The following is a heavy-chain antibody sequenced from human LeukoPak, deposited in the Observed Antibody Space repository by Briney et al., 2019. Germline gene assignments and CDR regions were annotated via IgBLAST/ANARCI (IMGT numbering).Heavy chain of an antibody. CDR3: AHRWEGDYDILTGPFDY. V-gene: IGHV2-5*01. J-gene: IGHJ4*02. CDR2: NYCTDDK. D-gene: IGHD3-9*01. Sequence: SGPTLLHPTPALTLTFTFSGFSRSTSGVGVGWIRQPPGRALDALTLNYCTDDKRYSPSPKSTPTITYDHTNNQVAPTMTNMDPVDTATYYCAHRWEGDYDILTGPFDYWGQGTLVTVSS. CDR1: GFSRSTSGVG.